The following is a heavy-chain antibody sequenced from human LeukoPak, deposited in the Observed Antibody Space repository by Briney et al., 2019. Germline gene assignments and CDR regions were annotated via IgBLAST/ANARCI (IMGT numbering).Heavy chain of an antibody. D-gene: IGHD6-19*01. CDR3: ARDLPMAGNGWPNDY. V-gene: IGHV3-7*01. CDR2: RNRDGSEK. Sequence: GGSLRLSCAASGFTLSSYWMSWVRQAPGKGLEWMSNRNRDGSEKYYVDSVKGRFTISRDNAKHSLYLQMNSLRAEDTAVYYCARDLPMAGNGWPNDYWGQGSLVTVSS. CDR1: GFTLSSYW. J-gene: IGHJ4*02.